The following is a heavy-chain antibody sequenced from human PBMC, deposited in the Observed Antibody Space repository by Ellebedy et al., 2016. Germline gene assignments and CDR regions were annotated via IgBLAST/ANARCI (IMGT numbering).Heavy chain of an antibody. CDR3: AIHDYEGLGSFDY. CDR2: IKQDGSEK. J-gene: IGHJ4*02. Sequence: GGSLRLSXAASGFTFSSYWMSWVRQAPGKGLEWVANIKQDGSEKYYVDSVKGRFTISRDNAKNSLYLQMNSLRAEDTAVYYCAIHDYEGLGSFDYWGQGTLVTVSS. D-gene: IGHD4-17*01. CDR1: GFTFSSYW. V-gene: IGHV3-7*01.